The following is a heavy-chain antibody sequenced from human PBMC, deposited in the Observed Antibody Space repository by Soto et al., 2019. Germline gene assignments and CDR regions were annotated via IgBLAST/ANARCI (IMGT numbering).Heavy chain of an antibody. D-gene: IGHD1-26*01. CDR2: INPHGGST. CDR1: RDTFTSYY. V-gene: IGHV1-46*01. Sequence: ASVRVSCKAPRDTFTSYYINWARQAPGQGLEWMGVINPHGGSTAYAQKFKGRVTLTRDTSASMVYMEVSSLTSEDTAMYYCARSSGGNFGIIIEGTNWFAPWGQGTLVTVS. J-gene: IGHJ5*02. CDR3: ARSSGGNFGIIIEGTNWFAP.